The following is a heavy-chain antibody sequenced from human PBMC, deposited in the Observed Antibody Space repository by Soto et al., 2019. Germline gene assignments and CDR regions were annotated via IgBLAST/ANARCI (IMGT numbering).Heavy chain of an antibody. Sequence: QITLKESGPTLVKPTQTLTLTCTLSGFSLSTSGVGVGWIRQRPGKALEWLALIYWDDDKRYSPSLKSRLTITKETSKNQVVLTMTNTDPVDTATYYCAHIGAAGGVFDYWCHGTLVTVSS. V-gene: IGHV2-5*02. D-gene: IGHD3-16*01. CDR1: GFSLSTSGVG. CDR2: IYWDDDK. J-gene: IGHJ4*01. CDR3: AHIGAAGGVFDY.